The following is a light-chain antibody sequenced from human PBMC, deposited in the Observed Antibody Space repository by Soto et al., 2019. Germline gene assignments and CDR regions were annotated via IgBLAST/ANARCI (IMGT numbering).Light chain of an antibody. V-gene: IGKV1-5*03. J-gene: IGKJ2*01. CDR1: QSISSW. CDR2: KAS. Sequence: DIHITHSPSPLSSSVGDRVTITCRASQSISSWLAWYQQKPGKAPKVLIYKASSLESGVPSRFSGSGSGTEFTLTISSLQPDDFATYYCQHYNSYPYTFGQGTKVDIK. CDR3: QHYNSYPYT.